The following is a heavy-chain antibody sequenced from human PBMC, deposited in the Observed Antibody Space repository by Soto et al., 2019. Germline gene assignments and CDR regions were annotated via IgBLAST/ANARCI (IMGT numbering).Heavy chain of an antibody. CDR1: GYSFTSYW. CDR3: AKYSGYDYLGMDV. CDR2: IYPGDSDT. D-gene: IGHD5-12*01. V-gene: IGHV5-51*01. J-gene: IGHJ6*02. Sequence: PGESLKISCKGSGYSFTSYWMGWVRQMPGKGLEWMGIIYPGDSDTRYSPSFQGQVTISADKSISTAYLQWSSLKASDTAMYYCAKYSGYDYLGMDVWGQGTTVTVYS.